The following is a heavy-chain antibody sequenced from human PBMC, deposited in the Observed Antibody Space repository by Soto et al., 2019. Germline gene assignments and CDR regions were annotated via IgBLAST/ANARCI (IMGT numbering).Heavy chain of an antibody. J-gene: IGHJ3*02. Sequence: EVQLVESGGGLVQPGGSLRLSCAASGFTFSSYWMSWVRQAPGKGLEWVANIKQDGSEKYYVDSVKGRFTISGDNAKNSLYLQMNSLRAEDTAVYYCLVVPAAIVAFDIWGQGTMVTVSS. V-gene: IGHV3-7*05. CDR2: IKQDGSEK. D-gene: IGHD2-2*01. CDR3: LVVPAAIVAFDI. CDR1: GFTFSSYW.